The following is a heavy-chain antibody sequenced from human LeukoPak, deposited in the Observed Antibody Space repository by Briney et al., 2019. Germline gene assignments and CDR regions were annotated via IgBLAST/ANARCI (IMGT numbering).Heavy chain of an antibody. Sequence: ASVKVSCKASGSTFSSYAISWVRQAPGQGLEWMGGIIPIFGTANYAQKFQGRVTITADESTSTAYMELSSLRSEDTAVYYCARDIEDYGGNGWTDWGQGTLVTVSS. V-gene: IGHV1-69*13. D-gene: IGHD4-23*01. CDR3: ARDIEDYGGNGWTD. J-gene: IGHJ4*02. CDR1: GSTFSSYA. CDR2: IIPIFGTA.